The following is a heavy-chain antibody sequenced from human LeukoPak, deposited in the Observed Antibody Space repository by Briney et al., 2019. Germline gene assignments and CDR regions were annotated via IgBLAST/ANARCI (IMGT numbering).Heavy chain of an antibody. CDR2: ISSSGSTI. J-gene: IGHJ3*02. CDR1: GFTFSSYE. Sequence: GGSLRLSCAASGFTFSSYEMNWVRQAPGKGLEWVSYISSSGSTIYYADSVKGRFAISRDNAKNSLYLQMNSLRAEDTAVYYCARVSFDAFDIWGQGTMVTVSS. V-gene: IGHV3-48*03. CDR3: ARVSFDAFDI.